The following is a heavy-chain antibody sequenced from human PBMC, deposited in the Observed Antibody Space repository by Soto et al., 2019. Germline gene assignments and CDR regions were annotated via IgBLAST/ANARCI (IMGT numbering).Heavy chain of an antibody. J-gene: IGHJ5*02. CDR2: IYYSGST. V-gene: IGHV4-30-4*01. CDR3: ARASGYYGSQVPPNWFDH. CDR1: GGSISSGDYY. Sequence: SETLSLTCTVSGGSISSGDYYWSWIRQPPGKGLEWIGYIYYSGSTYYNPSLKSRVTISVDTSKNQFSLKLSSVTAADTAVYYCARASGYYGSQVPPNWFDHWGQGTLVTVSS. D-gene: IGHD3-22*01.